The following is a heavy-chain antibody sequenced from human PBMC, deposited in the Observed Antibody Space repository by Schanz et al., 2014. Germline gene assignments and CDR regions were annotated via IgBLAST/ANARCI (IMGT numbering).Heavy chain of an antibody. Sequence: VQLVESGGDVVQPGRSLRLSCAASGFTFSSYGMHWVRQAPGKGLEWVANIKEDGSETFYAYSVKGRFTITRDNAENSLYLEMNRLSGEDMAVYYCAKDGGSSWNLDYWGQGTLVTVSS. CDR2: IKEDGSET. V-gene: IGHV3-7*01. J-gene: IGHJ4*02. CDR3: AKDGGSSWNLDY. D-gene: IGHD6-13*01. CDR1: GFTFSSYG.